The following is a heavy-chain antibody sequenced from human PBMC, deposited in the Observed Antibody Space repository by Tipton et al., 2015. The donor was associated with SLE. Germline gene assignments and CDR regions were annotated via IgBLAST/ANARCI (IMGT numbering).Heavy chain of an antibody. CDR1: GVSIGSTSYY. V-gene: IGHV4-39*07. Sequence: TLSLTCSVSGVSIGSTSYYWAWIRQPPGKGPAWIGSIYYDGTTYYSPSLKGRVTIALDTSSNHFSLKLTSATAADTARYYCARDIGLVGTGVTLLAYWGQGTFVAVSS. J-gene: IGHJ4*02. CDR3: ARDIGLVGTGVTLLAY. D-gene: IGHD3-10*01. CDR2: IYYDGTT.